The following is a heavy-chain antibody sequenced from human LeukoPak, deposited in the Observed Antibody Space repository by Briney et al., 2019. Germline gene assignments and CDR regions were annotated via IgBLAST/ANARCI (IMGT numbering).Heavy chain of an antibody. CDR1: GFNFQTYG. CDR3: ARDFYGGKGDYYDY. J-gene: IGHJ4*02. Sequence: GGSLRLSCEASGFNFQTYGMHWVRQAPGEGLEWVAVIWYDGTNEKYADSVKGRFTISRDNSKNTLYLQMNSLRAEDTAVYYCARDFYGGKGDYYDYWGQGTLVTVSS. CDR2: IWYDGTNE. V-gene: IGHV3-33*01. D-gene: IGHD4-23*01.